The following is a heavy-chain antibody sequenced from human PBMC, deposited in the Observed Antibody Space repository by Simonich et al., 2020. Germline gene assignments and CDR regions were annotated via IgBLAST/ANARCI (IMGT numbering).Heavy chain of an antibody. CDR1: GFTFSSSS. J-gene: IGHJ4*02. CDR3: ARKRFLEWFFDY. CDR2: ISSSSSYI. Sequence: EVQLVESGGGLVKPGGSLRLSCAASGFTFSSSSMNWVRQAPGKGLEWVSSISSSSSYIYYAVAVKGRFTISRDNAKNSLYLQMNSLRAEDTAVYYCARKRFLEWFFDYWGQGTLVTVSS. V-gene: IGHV3-21*01. D-gene: IGHD3-3*01.